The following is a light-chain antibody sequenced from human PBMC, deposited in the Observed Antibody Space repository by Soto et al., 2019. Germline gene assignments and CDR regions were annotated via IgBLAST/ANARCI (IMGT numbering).Light chain of an antibody. CDR3: CSYAHNYVV. V-gene: IGLV2-11*01. J-gene: IGLJ2*01. CDR2: DVS. Sequence: QSVLTQPRSVSGSPGQSVTISCTGTSSDDGGYNYVSWYQQHPGKAPKLMIYDVSKRPSGVPDRFSGSKSGNTASLTISGLQAEDEADYYCCSYAHNYVVCGGGTQLTVL. CDR1: SSDDGGYNY.